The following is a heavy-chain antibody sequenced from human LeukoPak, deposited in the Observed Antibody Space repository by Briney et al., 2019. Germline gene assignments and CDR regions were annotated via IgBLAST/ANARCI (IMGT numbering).Heavy chain of an antibody. D-gene: IGHD1-26*01. CDR1: GGTFSSYA. CDR2: IIPIFGTA. J-gene: IGHJ5*02. CDR3: ASLARTLVGATPSWWFDP. Sequence: SVKVSCKASGGTFSSYAISWVRQAPGQGLEWMGGIIPIFGTANYAQEFQGRVTITADESTSTAYMELSSLRSEDTAVYYCASLARTLVGATPSWWFDPWGQGTLVTVSS. V-gene: IGHV1-69*13.